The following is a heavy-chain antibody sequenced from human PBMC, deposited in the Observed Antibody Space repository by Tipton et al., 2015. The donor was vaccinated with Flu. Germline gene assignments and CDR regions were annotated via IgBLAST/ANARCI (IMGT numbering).Heavy chain of an antibody. V-gene: IGHV4-31*03. D-gene: IGHD4-17*01. CDR2: IYYIGST. CDR3: ARMEWTVTTPRYFDP. Sequence: LRLSCTVSGGPITGGGDYWSWIRQHPGKGLEWIGHIYYIGSTNYNPSLKSRVTISMDTSKNQFSLKLSSMTAADTAVYYCARMEWTVTTPRYFDPWGRGTLVTVSS. CDR1: GGPITGGGDY. J-gene: IGHJ2*01.